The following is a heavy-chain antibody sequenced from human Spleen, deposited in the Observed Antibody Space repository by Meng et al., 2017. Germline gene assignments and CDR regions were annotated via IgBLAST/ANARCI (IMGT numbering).Heavy chain of an antibody. Sequence: QVQLVQSGAEVKKPGASVKVSCKASGYIFNSYGISWVRQAPGQGLEYMGWISGYNGNTNYAQKFQDRVTMTTDTSTSTAYMELRSLRSDDTAVYYCARDPRAVAGIEPFDLWGQGTLVTVSS. V-gene: IGHV1-18*01. D-gene: IGHD6-19*01. CDR3: ARDPRAVAGIEPFDL. CDR1: GYIFNSYG. CDR2: ISGYNGNT. J-gene: IGHJ5*02.